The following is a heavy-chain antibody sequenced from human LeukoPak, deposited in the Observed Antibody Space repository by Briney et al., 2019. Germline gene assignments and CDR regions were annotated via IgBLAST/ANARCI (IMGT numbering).Heavy chain of an antibody. CDR2: ISYDGSNK. CDR3: AKIRGSLRANYLDY. V-gene: IGHV3-30*18. CDR1: GFTFGTYG. Sequence: GRSLRLSCAASGFTFGTYGMHWVRQAPGQGLEWVAVISYDGSNKYYADSVKGRFTISRDNSKNTLYLQMIGLRAEDTAVYYCAKIRGSLRANYLDYWGQGTLVTVSS. D-gene: IGHD1-26*01. J-gene: IGHJ4*02.